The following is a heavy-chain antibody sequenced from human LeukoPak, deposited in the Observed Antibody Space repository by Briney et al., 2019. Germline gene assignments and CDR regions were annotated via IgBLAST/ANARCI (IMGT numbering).Heavy chain of an antibody. CDR3: ARDFGRWFLDY. Sequence: PGGSLRLSCAASGFTFSSYEMIWVRQAPGKGLEWVSYIRSGGSTIYYADSVKGRFTISRDNAKNSLYLQMNSLRAEDTAVYYCARDFGRWFLDYWGQGTLVTVSS. CDR1: GFTFSSYE. J-gene: IGHJ4*02. D-gene: IGHD4-23*01. CDR2: IRSGGSTI. V-gene: IGHV3-48*03.